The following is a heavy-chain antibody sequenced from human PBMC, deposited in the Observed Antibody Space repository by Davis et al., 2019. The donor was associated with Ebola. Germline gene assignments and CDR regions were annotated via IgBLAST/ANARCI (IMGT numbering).Heavy chain of an antibody. J-gene: IGHJ6*02. V-gene: IGHV4-59*01. Sequence: MPSETLSLTCAVYGGSFSGYYWSWIRQPPGKGLEWIGYIYYSGSTNYNPSLKSRVTISVDTSKNQFSLKLSSVTAADTAVYYCARDRGYGMDVWGQGTTVTVSS. CDR1: GGSFSGYY. CDR3: ARDRGYGMDV. D-gene: IGHD3-10*01. CDR2: IYYSGST.